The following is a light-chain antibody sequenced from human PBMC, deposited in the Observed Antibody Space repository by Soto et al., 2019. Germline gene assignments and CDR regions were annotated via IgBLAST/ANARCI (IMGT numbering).Light chain of an antibody. CDR3: KQSYHTLLYT. V-gene: IGKV1-39*01. CDR1: QSISDY. Sequence: DIQMTQSPSSLSASVGDRVTITCRASQSISDYLNWYQQKPGKAPKLLIHAASSLQSGVPSRFSGSGSGTDFTLTISSLQPEDFATYYCKQSYHTLLYTFGQGTKLEIK. J-gene: IGKJ2*01. CDR2: AAS.